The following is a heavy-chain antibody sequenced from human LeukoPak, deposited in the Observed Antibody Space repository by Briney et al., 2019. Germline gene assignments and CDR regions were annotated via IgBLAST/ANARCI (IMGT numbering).Heavy chain of an antibody. CDR2: IFLLWSTNSGST. J-gene: IGHJ4*02. CDR1: GDSISSYY. V-gene: IGHV4-59*01. Sequence: SETLSLTCTVSGDSISSYYWSWIRQPPGKGLEWIGYIFLLWSTNSGSTSYNPSLKSRVTISVDTSKNQFFLNLTSVTAADTAVYYCARDIPSFRSPEDGIFDYWGQGTLVTVSS. CDR3: ARDIPSFRSPEDGIFDY. D-gene: IGHD2-2*01.